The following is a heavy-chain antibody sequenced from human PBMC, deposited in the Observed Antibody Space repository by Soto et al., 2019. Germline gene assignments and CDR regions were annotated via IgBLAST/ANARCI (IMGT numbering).Heavy chain of an antibody. CDR3: ARLFCSTTTCDSWFAP. CDR2: IDPRDSYV. D-gene: IGHD2-2*01. V-gene: IGHV5-10-1*01. Sequence: GESLKISCTGFGYTFTTFWISWVRQMPGKGLEWMGRIDPRDSYVNYSPSFQGHVTISLDKSISTAYLQWGSLKASDTAMYYCARLFCSTTTCDSWFAPWGQGTLVTVSS. J-gene: IGHJ5*02. CDR1: GYTFTTFW.